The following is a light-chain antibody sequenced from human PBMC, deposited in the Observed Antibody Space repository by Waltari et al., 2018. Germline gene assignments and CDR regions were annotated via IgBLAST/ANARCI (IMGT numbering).Light chain of an antibody. V-gene: IGKV3-15*01. Sequence: EIVMTQSPATLPVSPGEIATLSCRASHSVRSNLAWYQQKPGQPLRLLIFDASRRATGIPARFSGSGSGTEFTLTISSLQSEDFAVYYCQQYNNWPPYTFGQGTKLDIK. J-gene: IGKJ2*01. CDR2: DAS. CDR1: HSVRSN. CDR3: QQYNNWPPYT.